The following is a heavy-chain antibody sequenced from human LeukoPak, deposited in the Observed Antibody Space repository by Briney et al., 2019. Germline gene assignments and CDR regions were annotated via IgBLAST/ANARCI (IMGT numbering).Heavy chain of an antibody. CDR3: ARDPIAAEPDYFDY. D-gene: IGHD6-25*01. V-gene: IGHV3-30*04. CDR1: GFHFATYA. CDR2: IFDERNK. J-gene: IGHJ4*02. Sequence: PGGSLGLSCSASGFHFATYAMHWVRQAPGKGLEWVAVIFDERNKFVADSVKGRFTISRDNFKNTLYLQMNSLRDEDTAIYYCARDPIAAEPDYFDYWGQGTLVTVSS.